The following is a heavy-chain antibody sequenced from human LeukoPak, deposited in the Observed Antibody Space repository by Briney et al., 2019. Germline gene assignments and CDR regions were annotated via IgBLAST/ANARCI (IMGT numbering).Heavy chain of an antibody. D-gene: IGHD2-21*02. Sequence: SETLSLTCSVSSDPFTNYFWSWVRQPPGKGLEWIGYVYFDGTTNYNPSLMSRVTISVNATKNQFSLRLNSVTALDTAVYFCARLTVGLYFDAWDQGALVTVSA. CDR1: SDPFTNYF. J-gene: IGHJ4*02. CDR3: ARLTVGLYFDA. V-gene: IGHV4-59*08. CDR2: VYFDGTT.